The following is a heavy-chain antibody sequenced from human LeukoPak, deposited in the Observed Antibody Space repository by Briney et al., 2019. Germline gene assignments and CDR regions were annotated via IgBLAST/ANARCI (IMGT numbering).Heavy chain of an antibody. CDR1: GFTFSSYW. J-gene: IGHJ4*02. Sequence: QPGGSLRLSCAASGFTFSSYWMHWVRQAPGKGLVWVSRINSDGSTTSYADSVKGRFTISRDNAKNTLYLQMNSLRAEDTAVYYCAREGGVSYLTYWGQGTLVTVSS. CDR3: AREGGVSYLTY. CDR2: INSDGSTT. D-gene: IGHD1-26*01. V-gene: IGHV3-74*01.